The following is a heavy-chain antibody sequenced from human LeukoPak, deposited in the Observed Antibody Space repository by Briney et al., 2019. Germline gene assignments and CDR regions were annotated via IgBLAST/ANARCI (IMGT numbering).Heavy chain of an antibody. D-gene: IGHD2-15*01. Sequence: SETLSLTCTVSGGSISSGSYYWSWIRQPAGKGLEWIGRIYTSGSTNYNPSLKSRVTISVDTSKNQFSLKLSSVTAADTAVYYCARDSGRDAFDIWGQGTMVTVSS. V-gene: IGHV4-61*02. J-gene: IGHJ3*02. CDR3: ARDSGRDAFDI. CDR2: IYTSGST. CDR1: GGSISSGSYY.